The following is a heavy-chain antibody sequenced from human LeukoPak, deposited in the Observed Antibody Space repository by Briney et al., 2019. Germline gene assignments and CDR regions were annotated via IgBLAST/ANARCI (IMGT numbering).Heavy chain of an antibody. V-gene: IGHV3-48*03. CDR2: ISSSGSTI. D-gene: IGHD1-26*01. J-gene: IGHJ4*02. CDR3: ARDPRARTGY. CDR1: GFTFSTYE. Sequence: PGGSLRLSCAASGFTFSTYEMNWVRRAPGKGLEWVSYISSSGSTIYYADSVKGRFTISRDNAKNSLYLQMNSLRAEDTAVYYCARDPRARTGYWGQGTLVTVSS.